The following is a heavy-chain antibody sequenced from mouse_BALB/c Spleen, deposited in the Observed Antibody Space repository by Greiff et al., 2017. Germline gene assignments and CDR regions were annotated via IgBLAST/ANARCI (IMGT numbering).Heavy chain of an antibody. CDR1: GFSLTSYG. CDR3: ARGGGYYGSSLGYWYFDV. V-gene: IGHV2-9*02. Sequence: QVQLKESGPGLVAPSQSLSITCTVSGFSLTSYGVHWVRQPPGKGLEWLGVIWAGGSTNYNSALMSRLSISKDNSKSQVFLKMNSLQTDDTAMYYCARGGGYYGSSLGYWYFDVWGAGTTVTVSS. CDR2: IWAGGST. J-gene: IGHJ1*01. D-gene: IGHD1-1*01.